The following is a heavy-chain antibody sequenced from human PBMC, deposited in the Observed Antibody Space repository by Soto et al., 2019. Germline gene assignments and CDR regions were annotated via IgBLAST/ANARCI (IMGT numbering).Heavy chain of an antibody. D-gene: IGHD3-9*01. CDR2: ISYDGSNK. Sequence: PGESLKISCAASGFTFSSYAMHWVRQAPGKGLEWVAVISYDGSNKYYADSVKGRFTISRDNSKNTLYLQMNSLRAEDTAVYYCARERLRYFDWLSNGMDVWGQGTTVTVSS. CDR1: GFTFSSYA. CDR3: ARERLRYFDWLSNGMDV. J-gene: IGHJ6*02. V-gene: IGHV3-30-3*01.